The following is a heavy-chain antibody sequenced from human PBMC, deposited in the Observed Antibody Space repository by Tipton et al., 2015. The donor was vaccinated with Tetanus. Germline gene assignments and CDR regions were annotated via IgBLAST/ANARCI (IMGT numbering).Heavy chain of an antibody. CDR2: INPNGGGT. CDR1: GYNLMDYF. Sequence: QVQLVQSGAEVRKPGASVKVSCKASGYNLMDYFIHWIRQSPGQGLEWVGWINPNGGGTRYAQNLRGRVTMTRDTSTSTVYMELTKLTSDDTAVYFCARLGGIQRHFDRWGPGTLVTVSS. V-gene: IGHV1-2*02. CDR3: ARLGGIQRHFDR. J-gene: IGHJ2*01. D-gene: IGHD3-16*01.